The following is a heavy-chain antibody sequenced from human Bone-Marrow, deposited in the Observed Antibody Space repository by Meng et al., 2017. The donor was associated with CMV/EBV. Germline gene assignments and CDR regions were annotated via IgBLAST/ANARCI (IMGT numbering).Heavy chain of an antibody. J-gene: IGHJ4*02. CDR3: ARVSVAGRHFDY. Sequence: SETLSLTCAISGDSVSSNSAAWNWIRQSPSRGLEWLGRTYYRSKWYNDYAVSVKSRITINLDTSKTQFSLQLNSVTPEDTAVYYCARVSVAGRHFDYWGQGTLVTVSS. CDR2: TYYRSKWYN. CDR1: GDSVSSNSAA. D-gene: IGHD6-19*01. V-gene: IGHV6-1*01.